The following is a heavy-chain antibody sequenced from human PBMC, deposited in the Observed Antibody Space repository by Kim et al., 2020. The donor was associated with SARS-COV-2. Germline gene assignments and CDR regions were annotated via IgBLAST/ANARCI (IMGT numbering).Heavy chain of an antibody. CDR2: IYTSGST. J-gene: IGHJ3*02. D-gene: IGHD3-9*01. Sequence: SETLSLTCTVSGGSISSYYWSWIRQPAGKGLEWVGRIYTSGSTNYNPSLKSRVTMSVDTSKNQFSLKLSSVTAADTAVLYCAREEITIFGTLAFDIWGQGTMVTVSS. CDR3: AREEITIFGTLAFDI. CDR1: GGSISSYY. V-gene: IGHV4-4*07.